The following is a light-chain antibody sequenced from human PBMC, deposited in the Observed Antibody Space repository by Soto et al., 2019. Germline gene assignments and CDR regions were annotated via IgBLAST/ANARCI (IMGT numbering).Light chain of an antibody. V-gene: IGKV3-11*01. CDR3: RQRSNWPPKFT. J-gene: IGKJ3*01. CDR1: QSVSSY. Sequence: EIVLTQSPATLSLSPGERATLSCRASQSVSSYLAWYQQKPGQAPRLLIYDASNRATGIPARFSGSGSGTDFTLTISSLEPEDFAVYYCRQRSNWPPKFTFGPGTKVDIK. CDR2: DAS.